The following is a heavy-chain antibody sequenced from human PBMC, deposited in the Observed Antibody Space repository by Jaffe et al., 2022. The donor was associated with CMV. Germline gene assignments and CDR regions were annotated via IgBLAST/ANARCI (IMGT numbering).Heavy chain of an antibody. D-gene: IGHD2-21*02. CDR2: IYYSGST. CDR3: ARDLRGDPEADYYYYYGMDV. CDR1: GGSISSGGYY. V-gene: IGHV4-31*03. Sequence: QVQLQESGPGLVKPSQTLSLTCTVSGGSISSGGYYWSWIRQHPGKGLEWIGYIYYSGSTYYNPSLKSRVTISVDTSKNQFSLKLSSVTAADTAVYYCARDLRGDPEADYYYYYGMDVWGQGTTVTVSS. J-gene: IGHJ6*02.